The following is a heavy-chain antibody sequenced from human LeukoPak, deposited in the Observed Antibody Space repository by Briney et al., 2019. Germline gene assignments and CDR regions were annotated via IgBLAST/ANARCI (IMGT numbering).Heavy chain of an antibody. J-gene: IGHJ4*02. CDR1: GFTFSSYG. V-gene: IGHV3-33*01. CDR3: ARGPRHVLRYFDWLPLDY. CDR2: IWYDGSNK. Sequence: GRSLRLSCAASGFTFSSYGMHWVRQAPGKGLEWVAVIWYDGSNKYYADSVKGRFTISRDNSKNTLYLQMNSLRAEDTAVYYCARGPRHVLRYFDWLPLDYWGQGTLVTVSS. D-gene: IGHD3-9*01.